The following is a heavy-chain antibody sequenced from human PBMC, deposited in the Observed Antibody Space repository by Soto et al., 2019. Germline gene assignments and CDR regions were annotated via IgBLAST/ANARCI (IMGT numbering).Heavy chain of an antibody. CDR2: ITGAGGST. V-gene: IGHV3-23*01. Sequence: GGSLRLSCEASGFMFNDYGMHWVRQAPGKGLEWIGAITGAGGSTYNADSVKGRFTISRDNSKKTVYLQVDSLRVEDTAVYYCAKGHSDSFGNYDYFGMDVWGQGTTVTVSS. J-gene: IGHJ6*02. CDR3: AKGHSDSFGNYDYFGMDV. CDR1: GFMFNDYG. D-gene: IGHD4-4*01.